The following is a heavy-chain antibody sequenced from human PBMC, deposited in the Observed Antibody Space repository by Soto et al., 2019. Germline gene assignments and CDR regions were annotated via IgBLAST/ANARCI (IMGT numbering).Heavy chain of an antibody. D-gene: IGHD3-22*01. J-gene: IGHJ3*02. V-gene: IGHV1-69*13. CDR1: GGTFSSYA. Sequence: SVKVSCKASGGTFSSYAISWVRQAPGQGLEWMGGIIPIFGTANYAQKFQGRVTITADESTSTAYMELSSLRSEDTAVYYCARGRDYYDSSGYLFDAFDIWGQGTMVTVSS. CDR2: IIPIFGTA. CDR3: ARGRDYYDSSGYLFDAFDI.